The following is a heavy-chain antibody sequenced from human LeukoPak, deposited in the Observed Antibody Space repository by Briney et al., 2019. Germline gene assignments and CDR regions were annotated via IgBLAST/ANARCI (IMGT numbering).Heavy chain of an antibody. J-gene: IGHJ4*02. CDR3: ARDRVRGNSNPFFDY. Sequence: SETLSLTCAVYGGSFSDYYWTWIRQPPGKGLEWIGEINHSGSTNYNPSLKSRVTISVDTSKKQFFLRLSSVTAADTAVYYCARDRVRGNSNPFFDYWGQGTLVTVSS. V-gene: IGHV4-34*01. D-gene: IGHD4-11*01. CDR2: INHSGST. CDR1: GGSFSDYY.